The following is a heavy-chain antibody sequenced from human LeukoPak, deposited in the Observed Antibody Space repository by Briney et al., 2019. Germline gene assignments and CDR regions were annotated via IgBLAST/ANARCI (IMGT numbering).Heavy chain of an antibody. CDR1: GGSFSGYY. J-gene: IGHJ4*02. Sequence: SETLSLTCAVYGGSFSGYYWSWIRQPPGKGLEWIEEINHSGSTNYNPSLKSRVTISVDTSKNQFSLKLSSVTAADTAVYYCARGLGVPLLNWGQGTLVTVSS. D-gene: IGHD2-15*01. CDR3: ARGLGVPLLN. V-gene: IGHV4-34*01. CDR2: INHSGST.